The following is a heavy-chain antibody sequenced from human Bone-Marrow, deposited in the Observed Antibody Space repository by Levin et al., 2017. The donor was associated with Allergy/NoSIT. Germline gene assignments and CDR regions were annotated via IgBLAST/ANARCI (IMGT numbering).Heavy chain of an antibody. CDR1: GGSISSGSYY. Sequence: SQTLSLTCIVSGGSISSGSYYWGWIRQPPGKGLEWIGSISYSGSTYYNPSLKSRVTISVDTSKKQFSLKLSFVTAADTAVYYCARYRVGGGAYFFDYWGQGTLVTVSS. D-gene: IGHD4-23*01. V-gene: IGHV4-39*01. CDR3: ARYRVGGGAYFFDY. J-gene: IGHJ4*02. CDR2: ISYSGST.